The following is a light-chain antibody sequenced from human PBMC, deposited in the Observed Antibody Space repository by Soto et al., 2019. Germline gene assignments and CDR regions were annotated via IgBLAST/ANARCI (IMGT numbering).Light chain of an antibody. CDR1: SXDVGGYIY. Sequence: QSVLTQPASVSGSPGQSITISCTGTSXDVGGYIYVSWYQQHPGKAPKLMIYDVTSRPSGVSYRFSGSKSGNTASLTISGLQAEDEADYYCSSYTTSSSYVFGTGTKGTVL. CDR2: DVT. J-gene: IGLJ1*01. V-gene: IGLV2-14*01. CDR3: SSYTTSSSYV.